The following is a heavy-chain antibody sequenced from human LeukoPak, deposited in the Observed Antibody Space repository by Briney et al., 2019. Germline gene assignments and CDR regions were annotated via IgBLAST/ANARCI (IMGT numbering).Heavy chain of an antibody. Sequence: GGSLRLSCAASGFTFSSYAMHWVRQAPGKGLEYVSAISSNGGSTYYANSVKGRFTISRDNSKNTLYLQMGSLRAEDMAVYYCARDHSSGWYGWDYFDYWGQGTLVTVSS. D-gene: IGHD6-19*01. J-gene: IGHJ4*02. CDR3: ARDHSSGWYGWDYFDY. V-gene: IGHV3-64*01. CDR2: ISSNGGST. CDR1: GFTFSSYA.